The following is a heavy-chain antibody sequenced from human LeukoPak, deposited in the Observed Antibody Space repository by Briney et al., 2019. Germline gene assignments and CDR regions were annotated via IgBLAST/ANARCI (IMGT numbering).Heavy chain of an antibody. J-gene: IGHJ4*02. CDR1: GFTFSSYA. CDR3: ASVGGEALGY. D-gene: IGHD1-26*01. Sequence: GGSLRLSCAASGFTFSSYAMSWVRQAPGKGLEWVSAISGSGGSTNYADSVKGRFTVSRDNSKNTLYLQMNSLRAEDTAVYYCASVGGEALGYWGQGTLVTVSS. V-gene: IGHV3-23*01. CDR2: ISGSGGST.